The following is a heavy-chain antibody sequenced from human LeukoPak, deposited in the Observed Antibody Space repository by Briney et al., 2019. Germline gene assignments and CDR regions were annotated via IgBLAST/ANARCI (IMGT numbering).Heavy chain of an antibody. J-gene: IGHJ3*02. CDR2: IYHGGST. Sequence: SQTLSLTCTVSGVSISSGGYYWSWIRQPPGKGLEWIGDIYHGGSTYYNPSLKSRVTISLDRSKNQFSLKLSSVTAADTAVYYCARRGELDTTTYVGAFDIWGQGTMVTVSS. D-gene: IGHD5-18*01. CDR1: GVSISSGGYY. CDR3: ARRGELDTTTYVGAFDI. V-gene: IGHV4-30-2*01.